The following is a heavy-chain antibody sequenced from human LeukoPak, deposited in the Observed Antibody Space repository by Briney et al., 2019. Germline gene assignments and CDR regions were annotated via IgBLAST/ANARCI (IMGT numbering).Heavy chain of an antibody. D-gene: IGHD6-13*01. Sequence: PSETLSLTCTVSGGSINSFYWSWIRQPPGKGLEWIGCIYYSGSTNYNPSLKGRVTISVDTSKNQFSLKLTSMTAADTAVYYCARHGGSSWTYFDYWGQGTLVTVSS. V-gene: IGHV4-59*08. CDR1: GGSINSFY. CDR2: IYYSGST. CDR3: ARHGGSSWTYFDY. J-gene: IGHJ4*02.